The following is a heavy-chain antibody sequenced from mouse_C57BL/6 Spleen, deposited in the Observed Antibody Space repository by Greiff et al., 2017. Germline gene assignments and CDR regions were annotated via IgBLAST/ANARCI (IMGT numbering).Heavy chain of an antibody. D-gene: IGHD3-2*02. CDR1: GFTFTDYY. CDR3: ATAQATEFAY. CDR2: VYPYNGGT. Sequence: EVKVVESGPVLVKPGPSVKISCKASGFTFTDYYMHWVKQSHGKSLEWIGLVYPYNGGTSYNQKFKGKATLTVDTSSSTAYMELNSLTSEDSAVYYCATAQATEFAYWGQGTLVTVSA. J-gene: IGHJ3*01. V-gene: IGHV1-36*01.